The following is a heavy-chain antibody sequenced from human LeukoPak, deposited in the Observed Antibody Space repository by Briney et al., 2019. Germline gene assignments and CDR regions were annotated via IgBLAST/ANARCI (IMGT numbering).Heavy chain of an antibody. D-gene: IGHD4-11*01. J-gene: IGHJ4*02. Sequence: GEPLKISSRVLGDNLPSYWIGWVRQMPGKGLEWMGIIYPGDSDTRYSPSFQGQVTISADKSISTAYLQWSSLKASDTAMYYCVRRVGNSKYDYWGQGTLVTVSS. CDR3: VRRVGNSKYDY. CDR1: GDNLPSYW. CDR2: IYPGDSDT. V-gene: IGHV5-51*01.